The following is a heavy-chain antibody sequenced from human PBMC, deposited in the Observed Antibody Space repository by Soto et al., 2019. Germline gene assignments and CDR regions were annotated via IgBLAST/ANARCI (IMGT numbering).Heavy chain of an antibody. J-gene: IGHJ4*02. V-gene: IGHV3-23*01. CDR3: AKRQGTGLAAKNIDF. D-gene: IGHD2-15*01. Sequence: GGSLRLSCAASGFPFSNHAMSWVRQAPGKGLEWVSGISDGGDLIYYADSVKGRFSMSRDNSENMLYLQMTNLRAEDTAIYFCAKRQGTGLAAKNIDFWGPGTLVTVSS. CDR2: ISDGGDLI. CDR1: GFPFSNHA.